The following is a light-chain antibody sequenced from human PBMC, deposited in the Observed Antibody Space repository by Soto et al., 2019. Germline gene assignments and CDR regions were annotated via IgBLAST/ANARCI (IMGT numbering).Light chain of an antibody. V-gene: IGKV3-15*01. CDR2: RAS. CDR3: LQYHNLWA. CDR1: QNIYYN. J-gene: IGKJ1*01. Sequence: ILMTQSPATVSVSPGERATLSCRASQNIYYNVAWYQHRPGQAPRLLIYRASTRAPGGPARFSGSGSGTEFTLTISSLQPEDFTVYSCLQYHNLWAFGQGTNVDIK.